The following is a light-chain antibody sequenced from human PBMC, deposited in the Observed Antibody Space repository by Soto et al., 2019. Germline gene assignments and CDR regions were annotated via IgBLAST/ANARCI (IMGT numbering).Light chain of an antibody. J-gene: IGKJ1*01. CDR2: DAS. CDR3: QQNDISPRT. CDR1: QSISSY. V-gene: IGKV1-39*01. Sequence: DIQMTQAPSSLSASVGDRVTITCRASQSISSYLNWYQQGPGKAPRLLIYDASTLQSGVPSRFSGSGYGTDFSLTITSLQPEDSETYFCQQNDISPRTFGQGTKVDIK.